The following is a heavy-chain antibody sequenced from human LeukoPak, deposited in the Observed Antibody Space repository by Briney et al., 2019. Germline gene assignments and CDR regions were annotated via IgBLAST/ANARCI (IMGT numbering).Heavy chain of an antibody. V-gene: IGHV3-21*01. CDR3: ARVGRPSDAFDI. D-gene: IGHD3/OR15-3a*01. CDR1: GFTFSSYS. Sequence: PGGSLRLSCAASGFTFSSYSMNWVRQAPGKGLEWVSSISSSSGYIYYADSVKGRFTISRDNAKNSLYLQMNSLRAEDTAVYYCARVGRPSDAFDIWGQGTMVTVSS. J-gene: IGHJ3*02. CDR2: ISSSSGYI.